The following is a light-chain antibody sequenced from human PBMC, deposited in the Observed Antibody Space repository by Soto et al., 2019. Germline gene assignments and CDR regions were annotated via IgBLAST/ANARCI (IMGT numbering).Light chain of an antibody. CDR2: AVS. CDR3: SSYTSSSTLYV. V-gene: IGLV2-14*01. J-gene: IGLJ1*01. Sequence: HSVLTQPASVSGSPGQSITISCTGTISDIGCYNYVSWYQQHPGKAPKLMIYAVSNRPSGVSNRLSGSKSGNTASLAISGLQAEDEADYYCSSYTSSSTLYVFGTGTKVTVL. CDR1: ISDIGCYNY.